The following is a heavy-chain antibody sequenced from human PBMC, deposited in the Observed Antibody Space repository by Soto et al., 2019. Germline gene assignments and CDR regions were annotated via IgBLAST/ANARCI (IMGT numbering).Heavy chain of an antibody. CDR1: GGSISTSDSISTRSFY. CDR3: ASHRTFWPFDS. D-gene: IGHD2-8*01. CDR2: ISYSDGS. V-gene: IGHV4-39*01. J-gene: IGHJ4*02. Sequence: QLQLQESGPGLVKASETLSLTCTVSGGSISTSDSISTRSFYWGWMRQPPGKGLQWIASISYSDGSFYNSSLKSRLTISVDTSKNQFSLSLRSVTAADSAVYYCASHRTFWPFDSWGQGT.